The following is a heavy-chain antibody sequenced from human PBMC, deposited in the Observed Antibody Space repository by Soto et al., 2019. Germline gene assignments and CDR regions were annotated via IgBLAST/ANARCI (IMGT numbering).Heavy chain of an antibody. D-gene: IGHD2-15*01. CDR1: GFTFSSYS. CDR2: ISSSSSYI. Sequence: PGGSLRLSCAASGFTFSSYSMNWVRQAPGKGMEGVSSISSSSSYIYYADSVKGRFTISRDNAKNSLYLQMNSLRAEDTAVYYCARVLLISRPAFDIWGQGTMVTVSS. J-gene: IGHJ3*02. CDR3: ARVLLISRPAFDI. V-gene: IGHV3-21*01.